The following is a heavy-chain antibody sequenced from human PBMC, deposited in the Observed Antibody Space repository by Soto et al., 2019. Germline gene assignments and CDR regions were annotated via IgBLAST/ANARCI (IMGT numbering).Heavy chain of an antibody. D-gene: IGHD6-6*01. V-gene: IGHV3-23*01. CDR1: GFTFSSYA. CDR3: AKRGENSSSFSGMDV. CDR2: ISGSGGRT. Sequence: PGGSLRLSCAASGFTFSSYAMSWVRQAPGKGLEWVSTISGSGGRTYYADSVKGRFTISRDNSKNTQSLQMNSLRVEDTAVYYCAKRGENSSSFSGMDVWGQGTTVTVSS. J-gene: IGHJ6*02.